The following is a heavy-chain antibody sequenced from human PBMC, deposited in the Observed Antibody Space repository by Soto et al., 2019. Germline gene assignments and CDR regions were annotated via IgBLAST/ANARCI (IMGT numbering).Heavy chain of an antibody. J-gene: IGHJ4*02. CDR1: GDSFADSW. CDR3: ARPTGSGTLFAN. V-gene: IGHV5-51*01. D-gene: IGHD2-15*01. Sequence: GASLKISCQGSGDSFADSWIGWVRQVPGRGLEWVGIIYPGYSDIRYRPSFQGRVTISADKSVNTAYLQWSSLRASDTAIYYCARPTGSGTLFANWGQGTPVTVSS. CDR2: IYPGYSDI.